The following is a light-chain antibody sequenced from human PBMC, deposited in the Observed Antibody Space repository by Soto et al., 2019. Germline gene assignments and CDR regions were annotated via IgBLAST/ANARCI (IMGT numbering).Light chain of an antibody. Sequence: EIVLPQSPATLSLSPGERATVSCRASQSVGGSSLAWYQQRPGQAPRLLIYDTSKRATGIPDRFSGSGSGTDFTLTISRLEPEDFAVYYCQQYQNSPRTFGQGTKVDI. CDR1: QSVGGSS. CDR3: QQYQNSPRT. J-gene: IGKJ1*01. V-gene: IGKV3-20*01. CDR2: DTS.